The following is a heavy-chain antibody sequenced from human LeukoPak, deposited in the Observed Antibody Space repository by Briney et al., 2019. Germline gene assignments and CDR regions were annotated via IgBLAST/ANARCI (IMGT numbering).Heavy chain of an antibody. Sequence: GGSLRLSCAASGFTFSSYSMNWVRQAPGKGLEWVSYISSSSSTIYYADSVEGRFTISRDNAKNSLYLQMNSLRAEDTAVYYCAADYYFDYWGQGTLVTVSS. V-gene: IGHV3-48*04. CDR1: GFTFSSYS. CDR2: ISSSSSTI. J-gene: IGHJ4*02. CDR3: AADYYFDY.